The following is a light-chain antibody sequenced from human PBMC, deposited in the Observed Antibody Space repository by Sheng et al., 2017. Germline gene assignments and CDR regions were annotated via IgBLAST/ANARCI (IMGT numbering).Light chain of an antibody. CDR3: SSYTSSSTWV. Sequence: QSALTQPASVSGSPGQSITISCTGTISDVGGYKYVSWYQQHPGKAPKLMIYDVNNRPSGVSNRFSGSKSGNTASLTISGLQTEDEADYYCSSYTSSSTWVFGGGTKLTVL. V-gene: IGLV2-14*03. J-gene: IGLJ3*02. CDR1: ISDVGGYKY. CDR2: DVN.